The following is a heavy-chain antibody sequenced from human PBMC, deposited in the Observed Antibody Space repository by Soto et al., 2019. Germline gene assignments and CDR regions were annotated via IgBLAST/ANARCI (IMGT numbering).Heavy chain of an antibody. V-gene: IGHV4-61*08. CDR3: ARRYGDYFDF. J-gene: IGHJ4*02. D-gene: IGHD4-17*01. CDR2: IYYSGGT. CDR1: GGSISSGGYS. Sequence: SETLSLTCAVSGGSISSGGYSWSWIRQPPGKGLEWIGYIYYSGGTNYNPSLKSRVTISVATSKNQFSLKLSSVTAADTAVYYCARRYGDYFDFWGQGTLVTVSS.